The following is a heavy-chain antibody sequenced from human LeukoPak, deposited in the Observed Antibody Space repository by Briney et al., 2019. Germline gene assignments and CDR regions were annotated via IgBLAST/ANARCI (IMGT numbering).Heavy chain of an antibody. J-gene: IGHJ6*04. Sequence: PSETLSLTCAVYGGSFRGDNWSSICQPPGERLEWSWEINPSGSTTYTPSRKCRVTIPVDTSTNKIHLNLRSTACESTARLCIAREKRWFGEVLYDEMDGWGKGTTVTVSS. CDR3: AREKRWFGEVLYDEMDG. D-gene: IGHD3-10*01. V-gene: IGHV4-34*01. CDR1: GGSFRGDN. CDR2: INPSGST.